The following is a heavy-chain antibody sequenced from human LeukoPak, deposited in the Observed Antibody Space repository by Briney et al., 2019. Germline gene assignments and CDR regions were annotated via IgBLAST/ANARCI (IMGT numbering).Heavy chain of an antibody. Sequence: GGSLRLSCAASGFTFSSYAMSWVRQAPGKGLEWVSAISGSGGSTYYADSVKGRFTISRDNSKNTLYLQMNSLRAEDTAVYYCAKGGLLVVPAAMFTWGQGTLVTVSP. CDR3: AKGGLLVVPAAMFT. V-gene: IGHV3-23*01. CDR2: ISGSGGST. D-gene: IGHD2-2*01. CDR1: GFTFSSYA. J-gene: IGHJ5*02.